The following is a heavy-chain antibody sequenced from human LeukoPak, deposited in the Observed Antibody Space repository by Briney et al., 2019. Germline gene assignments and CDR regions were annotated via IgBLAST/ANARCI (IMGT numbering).Heavy chain of an antibody. J-gene: IGHJ4*02. CDR1: GYTFTSYY. CDR2: INPSGGST. Sequence: ASVKVSCKASGYTFTSYYMHWLRQAPGQGLEWMGIINPSGGSTSYAQKFQGRVTMTRDTSTSTVYMDLSSLRSEDTAVYYCANSPGSSSFFDYWGQGTLVTVSS. CDR3: ANSPGSSSFFDY. D-gene: IGHD6-6*01. V-gene: IGHV1-46*01.